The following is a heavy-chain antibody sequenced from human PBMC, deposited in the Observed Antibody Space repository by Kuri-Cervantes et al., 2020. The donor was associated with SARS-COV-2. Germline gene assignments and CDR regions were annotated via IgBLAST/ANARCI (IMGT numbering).Heavy chain of an antibody. CDR2: INHSGST. CDR1: GGSFSGSY. V-gene: IGHV4-34*01. J-gene: IGHJ4*02. Sequence: ESLRLSCAVYGGSFSGSYWSWIRQPPGKGLEWIGEINHSGSTNYNPSLKTRVTISVNTSKNQFSLKLSSVTAADTAVYYCARVGAGVCSSASCYSRAFDYWGQGTLVTVSS. CDR3: ARVGAGVCSSASCYSRAFDY. D-gene: IGHD2-2*02.